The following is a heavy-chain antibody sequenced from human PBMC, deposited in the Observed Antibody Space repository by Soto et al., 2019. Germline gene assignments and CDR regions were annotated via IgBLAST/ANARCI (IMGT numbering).Heavy chain of an antibody. J-gene: IGHJ5*02. D-gene: IGHD3-10*01. V-gene: IGHV3-23*01. CDR3: VKNSGWFNT. CDR1: GFKFDDYA. Sequence: PGGSLRLSCTASGFKFDDYAMHWVRQAPGKGLEWVTTIEGSGAITYYADSVKGRFIISRDNSRNTVYLQMDSLTADDTAVYYCVKNSGWFNTWGQGTLVTVSS. CDR2: IEGSGAIT.